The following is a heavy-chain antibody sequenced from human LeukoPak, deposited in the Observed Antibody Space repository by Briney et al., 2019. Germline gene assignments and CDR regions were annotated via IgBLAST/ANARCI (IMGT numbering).Heavy chain of an antibody. J-gene: IGHJ4*02. CDR3: AREGKPAAFDY. D-gene: IGHD2-2*01. CDR1: GFTLSSHW. V-gene: IGHV3-7*01. Sequence: GGSLRLSCAASGFTLSSHWMSWVRQAPGKGLEWVANIKQDGSEKYYADSAKGRFTISRDNAKNSLYLQMNSLRAEDTAVYYCAREGKPAAFDYWGQGTLVTVSS. CDR2: IKQDGSEK.